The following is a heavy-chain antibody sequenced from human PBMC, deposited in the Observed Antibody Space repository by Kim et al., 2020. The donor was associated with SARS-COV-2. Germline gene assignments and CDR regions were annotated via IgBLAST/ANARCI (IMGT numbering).Heavy chain of an antibody. D-gene: IGHD2-2*01. Sequence: GGSLRLSCAASGFTFSSYAMSWVRQAPGKGLEWVSAISGSGGSTYYADSVKGRFTISRDNSKNTLYLQMNSLRAEDTAVYYCAKDSVVVPAARRVMSRRGHFDYWGQGTLVTVSS. V-gene: IGHV3-23*01. CDR1: GFTFSSYA. CDR2: ISGSGGST. J-gene: IGHJ4*02. CDR3: AKDSVVVPAARRVMSRRGHFDY.